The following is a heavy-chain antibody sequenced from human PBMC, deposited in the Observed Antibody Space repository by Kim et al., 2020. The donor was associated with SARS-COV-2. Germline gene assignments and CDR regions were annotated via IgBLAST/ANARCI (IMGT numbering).Heavy chain of an antibody. CDR2: INHSGST. D-gene: IGHD3-3*01. V-gene: IGHV4-34*01. Sequence: SETLSLTCAVYGGSFSGYYWSWIRQPPGKGLEWIGEINHSGSTNYNPSLKSRVTISVDTSKNQFSLKLSSVTAADTAVYYCARGPVYYDFWSGYYTPQYYFDYWGQGTLVTVSS. J-gene: IGHJ4*02. CDR1: GGSFSGYY. CDR3: ARGPVYYDFWSGYYTPQYYFDY.